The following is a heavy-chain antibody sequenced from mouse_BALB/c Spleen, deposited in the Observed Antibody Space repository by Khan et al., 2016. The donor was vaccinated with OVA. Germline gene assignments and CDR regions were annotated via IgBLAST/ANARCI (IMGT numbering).Heavy chain of an antibody. Sequence: EVQLQESGPELVKPGASVKISCKSSGYTFTDYNMDWVKQRQGESLEWIGYIFPNTGDTGYNQKFKTKATLTVDVSSSTAYMELRSLTSEDSAVYYCSRSGYDSFGYGGQGTLVTVSA. CDR2: IFPNTGDT. CDR3: SRSGYDSFGY. V-gene: IGHV1S29*02. CDR1: GYTFTDYN. D-gene: IGHD1-2*01. J-gene: IGHJ3*01.